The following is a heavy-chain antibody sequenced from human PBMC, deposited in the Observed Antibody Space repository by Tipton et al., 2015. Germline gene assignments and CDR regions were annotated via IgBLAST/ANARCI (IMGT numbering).Heavy chain of an antibody. D-gene: IGHD2-8*01. V-gene: IGHV3-53*01. CDR3: TKGRYCVNGVCPPYY. Sequence: SLRLSCAASEFTVTWSYMTWVRQTPGRGLEWVSVIYSGGNAIYYADSVRGRFTISRDSSKNTLYLQMDSLRPEDSAVYYCTKGRYCVNGVCPPYYWGRGIRVTVTS. CDR2: IYSGGNAI. CDR1: EFTVTWSY. J-gene: IGHJ2*01.